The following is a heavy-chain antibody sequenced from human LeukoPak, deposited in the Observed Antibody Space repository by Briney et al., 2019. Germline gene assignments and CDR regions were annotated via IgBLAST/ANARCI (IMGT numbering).Heavy chain of an antibody. J-gene: IGHJ4*02. V-gene: IGHV5-51*01. CDR1: WYRFTSYW. Sequence: GESLKISCKGSWYRFTSYWIGWVRQMPGKGLEWMGIIYPGDSDTKYSPSFQGQVTISADKSISTAYLQWSSLKASDTAMYYCARRSSSWDRYDNWGQGTLVTVSS. D-gene: IGHD6-13*01. CDR3: ARRSSSWDRYDN. CDR2: IYPGDSDT.